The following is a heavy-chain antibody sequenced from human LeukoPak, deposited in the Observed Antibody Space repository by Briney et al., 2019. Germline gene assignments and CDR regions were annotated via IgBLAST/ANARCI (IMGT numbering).Heavy chain of an antibody. CDR2: IRYDGSNK. V-gene: IGHV3-30*02. Sequence: GGSLRLSCAASGFTFSSYSMNWVRQAPGKGLEWVAFIRYDGSNKYYADSVKGRFTISRDNPKNTLYLQMNSLRAEDTAVYYCAKDLEMATHTGFDYWGQGTLVTVSS. D-gene: IGHD5-24*01. CDR1: GFTFSSYS. J-gene: IGHJ4*02. CDR3: AKDLEMATHTGFDY.